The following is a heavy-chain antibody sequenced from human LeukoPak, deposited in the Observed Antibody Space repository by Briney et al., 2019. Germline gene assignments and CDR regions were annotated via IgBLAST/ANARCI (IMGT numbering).Heavy chain of an antibody. CDR2: ISYDGSNE. Sequence: GGSLRLSCAASGFTFSSYAMHWVRQAPGKEWVAVISYDGSNEYYADSVKGRFTISRDNSKNTLYLQMNSLRAEDTAVYYCARGSRGRGIYGIGVRGQGTTVTVSS. D-gene: IGHD3-10*01. J-gene: IGHJ6*02. CDR3: ARGSRGRGIYGIGV. CDR1: GFTFSSYA. V-gene: IGHV3-30-3*01.